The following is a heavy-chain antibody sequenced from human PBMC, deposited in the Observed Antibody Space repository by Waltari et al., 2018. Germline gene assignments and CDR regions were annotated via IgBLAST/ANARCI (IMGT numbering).Heavy chain of an antibody. CDR2: IRQDGSEK. D-gene: IGHD3-22*01. CDR1: GFTFSTYW. J-gene: IGHJ5*02. V-gene: IGHV3-7*01. CDR3: VRDGRSSDSQYNWFDP. Sequence: EVQLVESGGGLVQPGGSLRLSCAASGFTFSTYWMNWVRQAPGKGLEWVANIRQDGSEKYYVDSVKGRFTISRDNAKKSLYLQMNSLRAEDTAVYYCVRDGRSSDSQYNWFDPWGQGTLVTVSS.